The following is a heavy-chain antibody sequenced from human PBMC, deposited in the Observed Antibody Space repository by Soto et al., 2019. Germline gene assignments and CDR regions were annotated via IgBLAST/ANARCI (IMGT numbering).Heavy chain of an antibody. J-gene: IGHJ5*02. V-gene: IGHV4-34*01. D-gene: IGHD3-16*02. CDR3: ARGRYEYIWGSYRPFDP. Sequence: QVQLQQWGAGLLKPSETLSLTCAVYGGSFSGYYWSWIRQPPGKGLEWLGESNHSGSTNYNPSLNSRLTIAVDTSKNQFSLKLTSATAADTAVYYCARGRYEYIWGSYRPFDPWGQGTLVTVSS. CDR2: SNHSGST. CDR1: GGSFSGYY.